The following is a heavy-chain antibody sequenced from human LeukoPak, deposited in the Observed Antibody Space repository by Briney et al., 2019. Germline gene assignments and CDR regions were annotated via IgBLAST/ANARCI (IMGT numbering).Heavy chain of an antibody. Sequence: GESLKISCKGSGYSFTSYWIGWVRQMPGKGLEWMGIIYPGDSDTRYSPSFQGQVTISADKSISTAYLQWSSLKASDTAMYYCARLAGPLFGGYNWFDPWGQGTLVTVSS. D-gene: IGHD3-16*01. V-gene: IGHV5-51*01. CDR2: IYPGDSDT. CDR3: ARLAGPLFGGYNWFDP. CDR1: GYSFTSYW. J-gene: IGHJ5*02.